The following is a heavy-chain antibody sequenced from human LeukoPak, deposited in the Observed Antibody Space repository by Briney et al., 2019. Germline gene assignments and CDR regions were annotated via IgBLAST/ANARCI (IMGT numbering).Heavy chain of an antibody. D-gene: IGHD5-12*01. CDR1: GYSFTSYW. Sequence: GESLKISCKGSGYSFTSYWIGWVRQMPGKGLEWMGIIYPGDSDTTYRPSFQGQVTISADRSISTAYLQWSSLKASDSAMYYCARPSNSGYDYWGQGALVTVSS. CDR3: ARPSNSGYDY. J-gene: IGHJ4*02. V-gene: IGHV5-51*01. CDR2: IYPGDSDT.